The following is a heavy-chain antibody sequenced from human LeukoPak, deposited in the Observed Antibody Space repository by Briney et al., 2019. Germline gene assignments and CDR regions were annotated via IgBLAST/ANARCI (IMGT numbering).Heavy chain of an antibody. J-gene: IGHJ6*03. CDR2: IYYSGST. D-gene: IGHD2-15*01. Sequence: SETLPLTCTVSGGSISIHYWSCIRQPPGKGLEYIGYIYYSGSTNYNPSLKSRVTISVDASKNQFSLKLSSVTAADTAVYYCARSCSGGSCFTRGYYYYYMDVWGKGTTVTVSS. V-gene: IGHV4-59*11. CDR3: ARSCSGGSCFTRGYYYYYMDV. CDR1: GGSISIHY.